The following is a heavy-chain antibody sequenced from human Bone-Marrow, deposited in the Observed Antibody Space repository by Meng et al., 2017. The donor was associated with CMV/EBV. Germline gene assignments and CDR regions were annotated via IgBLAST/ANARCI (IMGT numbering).Heavy chain of an antibody. Sequence: GSLRLSCTVSGGSISSYYWSWIRQPPGKGLEWIGSIFYRGSTYYNPSLESRVTISVDTSKNQFSLHLRSVTAADTAVYYCARDMGPELGVVYWGQGTLVTVSS. J-gene: IGHJ4*02. V-gene: IGHV4-39*07. CDR3: ARDMGPELGVVY. CDR2: IFYRGST. D-gene: IGHD7-27*01. CDR1: GGSISSYY.